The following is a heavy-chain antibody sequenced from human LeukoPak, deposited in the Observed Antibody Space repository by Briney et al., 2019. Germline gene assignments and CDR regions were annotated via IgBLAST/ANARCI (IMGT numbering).Heavy chain of an antibody. CDR2: LSGGGSAT. V-gene: IGHV3-23*01. CDR3: ARAHLGVIIPLFDY. CDR1: GFTFSSYA. Sequence: GGSLRLSCAASGFTFSSYAMSWVRQAPGKGLEWVSTLSGGGSATYYADSVKGRFTISRDNSKNTLCLQMNSLRAEDTAVYYCARAHLGVIIPLFDYWGQGTLVTVSS. D-gene: IGHD3-10*01. J-gene: IGHJ4*02.